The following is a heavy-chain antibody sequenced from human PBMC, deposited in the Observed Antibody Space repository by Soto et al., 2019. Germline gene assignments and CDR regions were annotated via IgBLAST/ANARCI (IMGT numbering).Heavy chain of an antibody. V-gene: IGHV3-7*05. J-gene: IGHJ6*02. CDR1: GFTFSGYW. CDR3: AREAV. CDR2: IKQDGSEQ. Sequence: EVQLVESGGGLVQPGGSLRLSCAASGFTFSGYWMSWVRQAPGKGLEWVANIKQDGSEQFYVDSVKGRFTISRDNAKNSLSLQMNSLRAADTAVYYCAREAVWGQGTTVTVSS.